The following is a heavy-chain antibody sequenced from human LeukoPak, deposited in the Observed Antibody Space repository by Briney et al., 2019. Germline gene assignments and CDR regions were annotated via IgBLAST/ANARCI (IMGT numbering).Heavy chain of an antibody. V-gene: IGHV3-33*01. CDR1: GFTFSTYG. CDR2: IRPDGSSE. Sequence: GRSLRLSCAASGFTFSTYGTHWVRQAPGKGLEWVAVIRPDGSSEYYADSVKGRFIISRDNSKNTLYLQMNSLRAEDTAVYYCARYRSGGTCYVGLIWGQGTLVTVSS. D-gene: IGHD2-15*01. CDR3: ARYRSGGTCYVGLI. J-gene: IGHJ4*02.